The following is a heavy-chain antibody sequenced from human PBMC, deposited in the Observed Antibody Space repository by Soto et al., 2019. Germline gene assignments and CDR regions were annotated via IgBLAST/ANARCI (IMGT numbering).Heavy chain of an antibody. Sequence: QVQLVQSGAEVKKPGASVKVSCKASGYTFTSYGISWVRQAPGQGLEWMGWISAYNDNTNYAQNLQDRVTMTTDTSTGTVYLELRRLRSDDTAVYFCARVLADCHSTASDWAFDLWGRGTLVTVSS. D-gene: IGHD2-2*01. J-gene: IGHJ2*01. CDR3: ARVLADCHSTASDWAFDL. V-gene: IGHV1-18*01. CDR2: ISAYNDNT. CDR1: GYTFTSYG.